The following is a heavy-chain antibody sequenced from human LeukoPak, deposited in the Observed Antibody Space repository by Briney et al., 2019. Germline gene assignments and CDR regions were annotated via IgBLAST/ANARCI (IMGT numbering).Heavy chain of an antibody. CDR3: ARQPMIRGVNVFDS. J-gene: IGHJ4*02. Sequence: PGGSLRLSCAASGFNFGDFYMTWIRQAPGKGPEWVSFISSTGSSIYYADSVKGRFTISRDNDENSLFLHMTSLRVEDTAVYYCARQPMIRGVNVFDSWGQGTLAIVSS. D-gene: IGHD3-10*01. V-gene: IGHV3-11*01. CDR1: GFNFGDFY. CDR2: ISSTGSSI.